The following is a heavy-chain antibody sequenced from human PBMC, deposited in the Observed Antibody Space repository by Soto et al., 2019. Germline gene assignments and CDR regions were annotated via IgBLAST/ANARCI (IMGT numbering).Heavy chain of an antibody. CDR3: ARDGIGGTVFRGFCDY. CDR2: IWYDGSNK. CDR1: GSIFSGYG. J-gene: IGHJ4*02. D-gene: IGHD1-7*01. Sequence: QKYLVESGGGVVQPGGSLRLSCVASGSIFSGYGMHWVRQAPGKGLEWVAVIWYDGSNKYYADSVKGRFTISRDNSKNMLYLQMDGLRAEDTAVYYCARDGIGGTVFRGFCDYWGQGTLVTVCS. V-gene: IGHV3-33*01.